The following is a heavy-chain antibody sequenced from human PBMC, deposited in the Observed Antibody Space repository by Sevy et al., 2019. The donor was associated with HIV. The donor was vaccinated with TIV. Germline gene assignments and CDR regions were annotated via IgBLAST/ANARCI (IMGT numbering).Heavy chain of an antibody. CDR2: FFNSGTSM. D-gene: IGHD4-17*01. CDR1: GFTFSSYE. V-gene: IGHV3-48*03. Sequence: GGSLRLSCVASGFTFSSYEMNWVRQAPGKGLEWVSYFFNSGTSMYYSDSVKGRFTISRDNARNSLYLQMNSLRAEDTAVYYCARDLPPSATTVAHFDCWGQGTLVTVSS. J-gene: IGHJ4*02. CDR3: ARDLPPSATTVAHFDC.